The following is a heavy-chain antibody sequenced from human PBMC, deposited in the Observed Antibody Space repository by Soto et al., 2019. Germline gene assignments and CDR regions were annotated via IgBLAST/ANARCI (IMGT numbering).Heavy chain of an antibody. CDR1: GGSFSGYY. CDR2: INHSGST. V-gene: IGHV4-34*01. CDR3: ARGRRVVPAPYYCGMDV. Sequence: QVQLQQWGAGLLKPSETLSLTCAVYGGSFSGYYWSWIRQPPGKGLEWIGEINHSGSTNYNPSLKSPVTISVDTSKTQFSLKLSSVTAADTAVYYCARGRRVVPAPYYCGMDVWGQGATVTVSS. J-gene: IGHJ6*02. D-gene: IGHD2-21*02.